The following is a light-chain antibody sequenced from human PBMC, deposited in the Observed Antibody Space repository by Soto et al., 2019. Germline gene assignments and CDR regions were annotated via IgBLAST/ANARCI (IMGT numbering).Light chain of an antibody. CDR3: QQYSSSRT. CDR1: QSVSSNH. Sequence: EIVLTQSPGTLSLSPGERATLSVMASQSVSSNHLAWYQQKPGQAPRLLIYGGSSRATGIPVRFNGSGSETDFTLTITRLEPEDFAVYYCQQYSSSRTFGQGTKVDIK. V-gene: IGKV3-20*01. J-gene: IGKJ1*01. CDR2: GGS.